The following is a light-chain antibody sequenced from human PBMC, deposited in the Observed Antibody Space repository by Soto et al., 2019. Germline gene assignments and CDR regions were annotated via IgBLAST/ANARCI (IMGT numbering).Light chain of an antibody. J-gene: IGLJ1*01. CDR2: GNN. CDR3: CLYIGATTYV. V-gene: IGLV1-40*01. CDR1: SSNIGAGYD. Sequence: QSVLTQPPSVSGAPGQRVTISCTGSSSNIGAGYDVNWYQQIPGTAPKLLIYGNNNRPSGVPDRFSGSKSGTSASLAITGLQADDEADYYCCLYIGATTYVFGTGTKLTVL.